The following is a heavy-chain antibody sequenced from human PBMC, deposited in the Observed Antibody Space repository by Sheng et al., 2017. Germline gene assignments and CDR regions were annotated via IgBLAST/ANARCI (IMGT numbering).Heavy chain of an antibody. CDR3: ARDHSGQGNAFDV. J-gene: IGHJ3*01. V-gene: IGHV3-74*01. CDR2: INPSGSET. D-gene: IGHD5-12*01. CDR1: GFTFRSFS. Sequence: EVRLVESGGGLVQPGGSLRLSCAASGFTFRSFSMHWVRRAPGKGPVWVSHINPSGSETNYADYVKGRFTISRDNAQNTLYLQMSSLRVDDTAVYYCARDHSGQGNAFDVWGQGTMVTVSS.